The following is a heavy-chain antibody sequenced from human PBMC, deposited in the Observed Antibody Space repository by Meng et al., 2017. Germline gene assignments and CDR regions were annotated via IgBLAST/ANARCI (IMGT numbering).Heavy chain of an antibody. CDR2: IHTNTGNP. V-gene: IGHV7-4-1*02. J-gene: IGHJ4*02. CDR1: GDTFTSNA. Sequence: QVQLVQSCTDVKNAGASLKVSCKASGDTFTSNAMNWVRQAPGQGLDCMGWIHTNTGNPTYAQCFIGRFVFSLDPPVSAAYRQTSSLRAEYTAVYYCAREGTADFVYWGPGTLVTVSS. CDR3: AREGTADFVY.